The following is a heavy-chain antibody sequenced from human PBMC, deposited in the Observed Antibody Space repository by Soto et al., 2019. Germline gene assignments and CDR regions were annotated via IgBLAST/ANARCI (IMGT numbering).Heavy chain of an antibody. J-gene: IGHJ6*03. CDR3: ASQPRAAGIEGYYYYMDV. D-gene: IGHD6-13*01. CDR2: IYYSWSS. Sequence: QVQLQESGPGLVKPSETLFLTCTVSGGSISSYSWCWIRLPPGKGLVWVGYIYYSWSSHYNPSLQNRVTISVDASKNQFSLTLSSVTAADTAVYYCASQPRAAGIEGYYYYMDVWGKGTTVTVSS. V-gene: IGHV4-59*08. CDR1: GGSISSYS.